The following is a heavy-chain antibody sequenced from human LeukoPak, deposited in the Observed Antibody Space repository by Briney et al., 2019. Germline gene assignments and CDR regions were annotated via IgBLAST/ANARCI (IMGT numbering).Heavy chain of an antibody. CDR1: GDTFSSFA. Sequence: SVKVSCKASGDTFSSFAVSWVRQAPGQGLEWMGRIIPLFGTADYAQRYQGRVTISADNSLNTAYLELSSLTSEDTAVYYCASPYDYGDHYLDALHIWGQGTIVTVSS. J-gene: IGHJ3*02. CDR2: IIPLFGTA. D-gene: IGHD4-17*01. CDR3: ASPYDYGDHYLDALHI. V-gene: IGHV1-69*06.